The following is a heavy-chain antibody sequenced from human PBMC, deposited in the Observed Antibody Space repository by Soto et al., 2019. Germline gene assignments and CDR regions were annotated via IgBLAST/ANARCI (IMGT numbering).Heavy chain of an antibody. J-gene: IGHJ6*02. V-gene: IGHV1-69*13. Sequence: GASVKVSCKASGGTFSSYAISWVRQAPGQGLEWMGGIIPIFGTANYAQKFQGRVTITADESTSTAYMELSSLRSEDTAVYYCAGTSYYYARTTGPLYYHYGMDVWGQGTTVTVSS. CDR3: AGTSYYYARTTGPLYYHYGMDV. D-gene: IGHD3-10*01. CDR1: GGTFSSYA. CDR2: IIPIFGTA.